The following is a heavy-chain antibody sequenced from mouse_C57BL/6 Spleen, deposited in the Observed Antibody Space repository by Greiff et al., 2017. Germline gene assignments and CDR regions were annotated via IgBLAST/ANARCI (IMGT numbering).Heavy chain of an antibody. CDR1: GFTFSDYY. J-gene: IGHJ4*01. V-gene: IGHV5-16*01. CDR2: INYDGSST. CDR3: ARALLRRAPFYYAMDY. D-gene: IGHD1-1*01. Sequence: EVKVVESEGGLVQPGSSMKLSCTASGFTFSDYYMAWVRQVPEKGLEWVANINYDGSSTYYLDSLKSRFIISRDNAKNILYLQMSSLKSEDTATYYCARALLRRAPFYYAMDYWGQGTSVTVSS.